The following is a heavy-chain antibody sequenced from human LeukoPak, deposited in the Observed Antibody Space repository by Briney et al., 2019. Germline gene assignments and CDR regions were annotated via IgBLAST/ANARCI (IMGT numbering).Heavy chain of an antibody. V-gene: IGHV3-11*01. J-gene: IGHJ6*03. D-gene: IGHD6-13*01. CDR1: GFTFSDYY. CDR3: ASAGTNYYYYMDV. Sequence: GGSLRLSCAASGFTFSDYYMSWIRQAPGKGLEWVSYISSSGSTIYYADSVKGRFTISRDNAKNSLYLQMNSLRAGDTAVYYCASAGTNYYYYMDVWGKGTTVTVSS. CDR2: ISSSGSTI.